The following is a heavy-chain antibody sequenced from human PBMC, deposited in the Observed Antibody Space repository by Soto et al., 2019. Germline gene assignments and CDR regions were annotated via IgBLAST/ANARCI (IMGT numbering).Heavy chain of an antibody. CDR3: TRGPRPTSTGTGAF. CDR1: RFDFSSYE. CDR2: VSLTGDRT. D-gene: IGHD1-1*01. Sequence: EVQLLESGGGLVQPGGSLRLSCVASRFDFSSYEMSWVRQAAGKGLEWVSRVSLTGDRTNYAGSVKGRFTVSRDNFKNTLYLQMNALRVEDTGVYYCTRGPRPTSTGTGAFWGQGTLVTVSS. J-gene: IGHJ4*02. V-gene: IGHV3-23*01.